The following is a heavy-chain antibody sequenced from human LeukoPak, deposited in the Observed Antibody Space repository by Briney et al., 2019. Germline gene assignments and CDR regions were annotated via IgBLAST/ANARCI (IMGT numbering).Heavy chain of an antibody. Sequence: NPLGTPALPRTVSGASLSSYYLSWIRQPPGKGLEWIGTVYYSGSTNYNPSLKSRVSISLDTSKSQFSLILNSVSASDTAVYYCARLNYDFPDYWGQGTLVTVSS. CDR2: VYYSGST. J-gene: IGHJ4*02. CDR1: GASLSSYY. CDR3: ARLNYDFPDY. D-gene: IGHD3-3*01. V-gene: IGHV4-59*01.